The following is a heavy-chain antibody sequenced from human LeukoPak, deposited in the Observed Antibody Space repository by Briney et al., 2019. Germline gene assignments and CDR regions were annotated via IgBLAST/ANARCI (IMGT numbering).Heavy chain of an antibody. CDR2: IYYIGST. CDR3: ARENYYGMEV. Sequence: SETLSLTCAVSGGSNSGNYWSWIRQPPGKGLEWIGYIYYIGSTNYNPSLKGRVTMSVDTSKNQFSLKLNSVTAADTAVYYCARENYYGMEVWGQGTTVIVSS. CDR1: GGSNSGNY. J-gene: IGHJ6*02. V-gene: IGHV4-59*01.